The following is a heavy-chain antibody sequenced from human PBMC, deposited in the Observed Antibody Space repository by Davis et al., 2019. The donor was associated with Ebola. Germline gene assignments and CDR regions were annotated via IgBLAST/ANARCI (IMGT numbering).Heavy chain of an antibody. CDR1: GFTFSSYG. V-gene: IGHV3-7*01. D-gene: IGHD3-3*01. J-gene: IGHJ4*02. CDR3: AKEHSEYYDFWSGYWDY. CDR2: IKQDGSEK. Sequence: GESLKISCAASGFTFSSYGMHWVRQAPGKGLEWVANIKQDGSEKYYVDSVKGRFTISRDNAKNSLYLQMNSLRAEDTAVYYCAKEHSEYYDFWSGYWDYWGQGTLVTVSS.